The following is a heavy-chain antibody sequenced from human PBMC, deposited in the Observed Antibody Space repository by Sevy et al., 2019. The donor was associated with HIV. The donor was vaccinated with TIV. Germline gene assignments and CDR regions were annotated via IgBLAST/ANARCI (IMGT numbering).Heavy chain of an antibody. CDR2: FDPGDGET. CDR1: GKTLSELS. J-gene: IGHJ4*02. Sequence: ASVKVSCTVSGKTLSELSMHWVRQAPGKGLEWMGSFDPGDGETIYAQNFQGRVTMTEDTFTDTAYMELSSLRSADTAVYYCATTRQYYSDNSGYFDYWGQGTLVTVSS. CDR3: ATTRQYYSDNSGYFDY. D-gene: IGHD3-22*01. V-gene: IGHV1-24*01.